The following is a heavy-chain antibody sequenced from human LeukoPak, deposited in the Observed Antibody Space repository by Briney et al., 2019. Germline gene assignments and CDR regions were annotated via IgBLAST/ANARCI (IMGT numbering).Heavy chain of an antibody. CDR2: INPNSGGT. V-gene: IGHV1-2*04. CDR3: ARAYSTYYYDSSGYSY. CDR1: GYTFTGYY. D-gene: IGHD3-22*01. J-gene: IGHJ4*02. Sequence: ASVKVSCKASGYTFTGYYMRWVRQAPGQGLEWMGWINPNSGGTNYAQKFQGWVTMTRDTSISTAYMELSRLRSEDTAVYYCARAYSTYYYDSSGYSYWGQGTLVTVSS.